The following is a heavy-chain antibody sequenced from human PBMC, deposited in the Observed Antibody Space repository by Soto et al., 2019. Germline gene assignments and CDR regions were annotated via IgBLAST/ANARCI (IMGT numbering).Heavy chain of an antibody. CDR3: ANDVCGRECYSRSDS. V-gene: IGHV3-23*01. D-gene: IGHD2-21*01. Sequence: PGGSLRLSCAASGFTFSNSAMRWVRQAPGKGLEWVSAISGGGHTTYYADSVKGRFTISRDNSQNTLFLEMTSLRAEDTAIYCCANDVCGRECYSRSDSWGQGNLVTVSS. CDR1: GFTFSNSA. CDR2: ISGGGHTT. J-gene: IGHJ4*02.